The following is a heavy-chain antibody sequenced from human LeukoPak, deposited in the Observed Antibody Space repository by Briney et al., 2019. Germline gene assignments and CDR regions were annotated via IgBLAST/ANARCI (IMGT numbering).Heavy chain of an antibody. CDR3: ARGGYSYGYYGY. Sequence: SVKVSCKASGGTFSSYAISWVRQAPGQGLEWMGRIIPIFGTANYAQKFQGRVTITTDESTSTAYMELSSLRSEDTAVYYCARGGYSYGYYGYWGQGTLVTVSS. CDR2: IIPIFGTA. V-gene: IGHV1-69*05. CDR1: GGTFSSYA. J-gene: IGHJ4*02. D-gene: IGHD5-18*01.